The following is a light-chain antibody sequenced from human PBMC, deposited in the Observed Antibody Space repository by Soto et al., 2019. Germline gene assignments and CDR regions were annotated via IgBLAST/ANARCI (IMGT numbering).Light chain of an antibody. J-gene: IGLJ2*01. CDR3: QTGGTVIQV. V-gene: IGLV4-69*01. Sequence: QLVLTQSPSASASLGASVKLTCTLSSVHSTYDIAWHQQQPEKGPRYLMKVNSYGSHPQGDGIADRFSGSSSGAERYLTISRLQSEDEADYCCQTGGTVIQVFGGGTKLTVL. CDR1: SVHSTYD. CDR2: VNSYGSH.